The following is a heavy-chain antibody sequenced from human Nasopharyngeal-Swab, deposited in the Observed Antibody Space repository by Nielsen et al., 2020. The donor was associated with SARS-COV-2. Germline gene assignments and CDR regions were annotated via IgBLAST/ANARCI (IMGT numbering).Heavy chain of an antibody. Sequence: SGPTLVKPTETLTLTRTVSGFSLSNARMGVSWIRQPPGKALEWLAHIFSNDEKSYSTSLKSRLTISKDTSKSQVVLTMTNMDPVDTATYYCARIRWDSSGESDYWGQGTLVTVSS. J-gene: IGHJ4*02. V-gene: IGHV2-26*01. CDR3: ARIRWDSSGESDY. CDR2: IFSNDEK. CDR1: GFSLSNARMG. D-gene: IGHD6-19*01.